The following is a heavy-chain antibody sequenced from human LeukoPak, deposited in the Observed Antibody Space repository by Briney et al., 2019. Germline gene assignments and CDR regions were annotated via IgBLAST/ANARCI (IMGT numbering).Heavy chain of an antibody. CDR3: ARPTSDYYSADY. CDR1: GYSFTSCW. CDR2: IYPGDSDA. J-gene: IGHJ4*02. V-gene: IGHV5-51*01. Sequence: GESLKISCKGSGYSFTSCWIGWVRQMSGKGLEWMGIIYPGDSDARYSPSFQGQVTISVDKSIGTAYLQWSSLKASDTAMYYCARPTSDYYSADYWGQGTLVTVPS. D-gene: IGHD3-22*01.